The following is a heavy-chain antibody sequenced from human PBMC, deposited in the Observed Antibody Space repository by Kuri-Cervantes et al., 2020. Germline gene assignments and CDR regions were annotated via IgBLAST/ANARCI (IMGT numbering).Heavy chain of an antibody. CDR3: AKSLSLRLTISHWYFDL. CDR1: GFTFSSYA. V-gene: IGHV3-23*01. D-gene: IGHD4-17*01. J-gene: IGHJ2*01. CDR2: ISGSGGST. Sequence: GEPPKISFAAAGFTFSSYAMSWVRQAPGKGLEWVSAISGSGGSTYYADSVKGRFTISRDNSKNTLYLQMNSLRAEDTAVYYCAKSLSLRLTISHWYFDLWAVAPWSPSPQ.